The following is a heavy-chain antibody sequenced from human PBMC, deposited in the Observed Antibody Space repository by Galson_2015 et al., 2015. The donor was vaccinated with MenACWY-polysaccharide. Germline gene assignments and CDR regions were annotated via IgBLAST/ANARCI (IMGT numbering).Heavy chain of an antibody. CDR3: ARGYGSGSCYNY. D-gene: IGHD3-10*01. J-gene: IGHJ4*02. V-gene: IGHV4-34*01. Sequence: ETLSLTCALYGGSFSGYYWSWIRQSPGKGLEWIGEINRGGSTNYNPSLQSPVTMSLDASKNQFSLKLSSVTAADTAVYYCARGYGSGSCYNYWGQGTLVTVSS. CDR2: INRGGST. CDR1: GGSFSGYY.